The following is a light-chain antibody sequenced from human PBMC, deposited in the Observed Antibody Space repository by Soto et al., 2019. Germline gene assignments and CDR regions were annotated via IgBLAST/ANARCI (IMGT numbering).Light chain of an antibody. Sequence: DIQMTQSPSSLSASVGDTVTITCRASQGIANFLAWYQQRPGKVPTLRIYAASTLQSGVPSRFSGSGSATDFTLTISSLQPGEVATYFCQKYNSPPRTFGQATKVEI. CDR2: AAS. CDR3: QKYNSPPRT. J-gene: IGKJ1*01. V-gene: IGKV1-27*01. CDR1: QGIANF.